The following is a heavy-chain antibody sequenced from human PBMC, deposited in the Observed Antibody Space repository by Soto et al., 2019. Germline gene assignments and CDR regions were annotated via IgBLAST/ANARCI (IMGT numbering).Heavy chain of an antibody. Sequence: GGSLRLSCAASGFIFSSYSMNWVRQAPGKGLEWVSYISSSSSTIYYADSVKGRFTISRDNAKNSLYLQMNSLRAEDTAVYYCARDPDSSGWYNWFDPWGQGTLVTVSS. CDR3: ARDPDSSGWYNWFDP. CDR1: GFIFSSYS. CDR2: ISSSSSTI. J-gene: IGHJ5*02. V-gene: IGHV3-48*01. D-gene: IGHD6-19*01.